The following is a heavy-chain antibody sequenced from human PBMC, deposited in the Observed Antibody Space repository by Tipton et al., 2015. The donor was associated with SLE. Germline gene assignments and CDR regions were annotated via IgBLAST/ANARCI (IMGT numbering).Heavy chain of an antibody. J-gene: IGHJ5*02. V-gene: IGHV4-39*01. Sequence: TLSLTCTVSGVSISSRTYYWGWIRQPPGKGLEWIGSMYYSGNTYYNPSLKTRVTISVDTSKNRFSLKLSSVTAADTAVYYCARVHDFWSGYTRGFDPWGQGTLVTVSS. CDR2: MYYSGNT. CDR3: ARVHDFWSGYTRGFDP. CDR1: GVSISSRTYY. D-gene: IGHD3-3*01.